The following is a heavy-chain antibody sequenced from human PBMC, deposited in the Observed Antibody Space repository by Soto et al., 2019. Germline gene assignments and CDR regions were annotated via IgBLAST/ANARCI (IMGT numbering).Heavy chain of an antibody. D-gene: IGHD3-3*01. V-gene: IGHV3-30*18. J-gene: IGHJ4*02. CDR3: AKDWNDFWSGSPFDY. Sequence: GGSLRLSCAASGFTFSSYVMHWVRQAPGKGLEWVAHISYDGNNKYYADSVKGRFTISRDNFKNTLYLQMNSLRAEDTAVYYCAKDWNDFWSGSPFDYWGQRTLVPVSS. CDR2: ISYDGNNK. CDR1: GFTFSSYV.